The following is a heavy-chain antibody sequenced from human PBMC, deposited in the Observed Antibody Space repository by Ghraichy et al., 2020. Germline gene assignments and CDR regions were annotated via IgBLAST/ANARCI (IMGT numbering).Heavy chain of an antibody. D-gene: IGHD2-8*01. Sequence: GESLNISCAASGFTFSSYAMSWVLQAPVKGLEWVSVISGNGGSTYNSDSVKGRFTISRDNSKNTLYLQMNSLRAEDTAVYYCAKEPRDGVYFDYWGQGTLVTVSS. CDR1: GFTFSSYA. CDR3: AKEPRDGVYFDY. V-gene: IGHV3-23*01. J-gene: IGHJ4*02. CDR2: ISGNGGST.